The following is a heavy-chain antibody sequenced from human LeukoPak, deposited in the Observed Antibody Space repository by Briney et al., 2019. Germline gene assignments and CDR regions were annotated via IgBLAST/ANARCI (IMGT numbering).Heavy chain of an antibody. Sequence: PGGSLRLSCVASGFRFDDKAMHWVRQAPGKGLEWVSGISWNSGYMGYADSVKGRFTISRDNSKNTLYLQMNSLRAEDTAVYYCAKDRSKGSYGDEFDHWGQGTLVTVSS. CDR2: ISWNSGYM. D-gene: IGHD1-26*01. CDR1: GFRFDDKA. V-gene: IGHV3-9*01. J-gene: IGHJ4*02. CDR3: AKDRSKGSYGDEFDH.